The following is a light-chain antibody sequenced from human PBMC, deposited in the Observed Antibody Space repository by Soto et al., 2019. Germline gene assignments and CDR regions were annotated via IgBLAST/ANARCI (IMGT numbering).Light chain of an antibody. J-gene: IGLJ1*01. CDR3: LAWDDSLNGNL. V-gene: IGLV1-44*01. Sequence: QSVLTQPPSASGTPGQRVTISCSGSSSSIESNTVYWYQQLPGMAPRLLIHTNDRRPSGVPDRFSGSKSGTSASLAISGLQSEDEADYYCLAWDDSLNGNLFGTGTKVTVL. CDR1: SSSIESNT. CDR2: TND.